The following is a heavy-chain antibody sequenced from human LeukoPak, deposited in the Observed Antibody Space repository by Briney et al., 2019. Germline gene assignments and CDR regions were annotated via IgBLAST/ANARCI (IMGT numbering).Heavy chain of an antibody. V-gene: IGHV4-39*01. Sequence: SETLSLTCTVSGGSISSSCYFWGRIRQPPGTGLEWIGSIYYGGTTYYNPSLKSRVTIYVDTSKNQFSLNLSSVTATDTAVYYCARHDGRGGATMGALDYWGRGTLVTVSS. J-gene: IGHJ4*02. CDR1: GGSISSSCYF. D-gene: IGHD4/OR15-4a*01. CDR2: IYYGGTT. CDR3: ARHDGRGGATMGALDY.